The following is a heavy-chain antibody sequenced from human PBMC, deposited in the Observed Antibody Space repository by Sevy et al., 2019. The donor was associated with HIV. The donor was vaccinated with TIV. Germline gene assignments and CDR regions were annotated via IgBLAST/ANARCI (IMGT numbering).Heavy chain of an antibody. D-gene: IGHD3-22*01. V-gene: IGHV3-53*01. CDR2: IYSGGST. CDR3: ARKRYYYDSSGYSDAFDI. J-gene: IGHJ3*02. Sequence: GGSLRLSCAASGFTVSSNYMSWVRQAPGKGLEWVSVIYSGGSTYYADSVKGRFTISRDNSKNTLYLQMNSLRAEDTAVYYCARKRYYYDSSGYSDAFDIWGQGTMVTVSS. CDR1: GFTVSSNY.